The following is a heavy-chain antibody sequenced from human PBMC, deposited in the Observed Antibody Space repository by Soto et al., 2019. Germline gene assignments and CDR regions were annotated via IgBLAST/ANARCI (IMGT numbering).Heavy chain of an antibody. CDR1: GGSISSGSYY. Sequence: QLQLQESGRGLVKPSETLSLTCTVSGGSISSGSYYWGWIRQPPGKGLEWIGSIYYSGSSYYNPSLKSRVTISVDTSNNQFSLRLSSVTAADTAVYYCAGHGPTYYYYLDVWGKGTAVTVSS. J-gene: IGHJ6*03. CDR3: AGHGPTYYYYLDV. CDR2: IYYSGSS. V-gene: IGHV4-39*01.